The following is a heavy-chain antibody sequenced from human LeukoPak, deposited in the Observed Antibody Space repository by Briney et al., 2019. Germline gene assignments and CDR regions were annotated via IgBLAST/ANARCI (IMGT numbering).Heavy chain of an antibody. Sequence: GASVKVSCKASGYTFTGYYMHWVRQAPGQGLEWMGWISAYNGNTNYAQKLQGRVTMTTDTSTSTAYMELRSLRSDDTAVYYCARASQWLVRGDWFDPWGQGTLVTVSS. V-gene: IGHV1-18*04. CDR2: ISAYNGNT. CDR1: GYTFTGYY. D-gene: IGHD6-19*01. CDR3: ARASQWLVRGDWFDP. J-gene: IGHJ5*02.